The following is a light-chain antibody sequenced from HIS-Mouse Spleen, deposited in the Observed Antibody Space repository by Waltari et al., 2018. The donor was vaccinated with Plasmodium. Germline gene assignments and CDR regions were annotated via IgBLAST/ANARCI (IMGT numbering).Light chain of an antibody. CDR3: CSYAGSYTFV. V-gene: IGLV2-11*01. CDR2: DVS. J-gene: IGLJ1*01. Sequence: QSALTQPRSVSGSHGQSVTISCTGTRRDVGGYKCVSRYQQHPGKATKLMIYDVSKRPSGVPDRFSGSKSGNTASLTISGLQAEDEAEYYCCSYAGSYTFVFGTGTKVTVL. CDR1: RRDVGGYKC.